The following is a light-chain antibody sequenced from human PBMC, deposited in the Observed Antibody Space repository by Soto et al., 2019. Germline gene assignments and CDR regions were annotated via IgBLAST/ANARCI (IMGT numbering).Light chain of an antibody. CDR3: QQYGSSPST. J-gene: IGKJ1*01. V-gene: IGKV3-20*01. CDR1: QSVSSSY. Sequence: EMVWSRSPGTQYLSPGERATLSCRASQSVSSSYLAWYQQKPGQAPRLLIYGASSRATGIPDRFSGSGSGTDFTLTISRLEPDDFAVYYCQQYGSSPSTFGQGTKVDIK. CDR2: GAS.